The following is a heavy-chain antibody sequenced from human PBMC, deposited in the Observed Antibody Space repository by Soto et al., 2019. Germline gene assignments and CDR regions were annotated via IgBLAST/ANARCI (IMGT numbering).Heavy chain of an antibody. CDR3: ARYCSGGSCYDY. J-gene: IGHJ4*03. CDR1: GFTFSSYW. V-gene: IGHV3-7*01. CDR2: IKQDGSEK. D-gene: IGHD2-15*01. Sequence: LRLSCAASGFTFSSYWMSWVRQAPGKGLEWVANIKQDGSEKYYVDSVKGRFTISRDNAKNSLYLQMNSLRAEDTAVYYCARYCSGGSCYDYWGQGTLVTAPQ.